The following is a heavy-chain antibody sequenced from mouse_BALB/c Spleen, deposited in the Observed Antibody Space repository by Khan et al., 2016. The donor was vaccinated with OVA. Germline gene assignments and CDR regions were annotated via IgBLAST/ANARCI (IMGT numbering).Heavy chain of an antibody. CDR2: IWSDGNT. J-gene: IGHJ4*01. CDR1: GFSLTSYG. CDR3: ARWFDGYSSLYAMDY. Sequence: GKRKEEGPGLVAPSQSLSITCTVSGFSLTSYGVHWVRQPPGKGLEWLVVIWSDGNTNYNSVLKSRLSISKDNSKSQVFLKMNSLQADDAAIYYCARWFDGYSSLYAMDYWGQGTSVTVSS. D-gene: IGHD2-3*01. V-gene: IGHV2-6*02.